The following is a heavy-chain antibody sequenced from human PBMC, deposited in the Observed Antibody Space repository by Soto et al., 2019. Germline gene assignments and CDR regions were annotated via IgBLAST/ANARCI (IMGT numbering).Heavy chain of an antibody. CDR2: FDPEDGET. Sequence: ASVKVSCKVSGYTLTELSMHWVRQAPGKGLEWMGGFDPEDGETIYAQKFQGRVTMTEDTSTDTAYMELSSLRSEDTAVYYCATVNYSSGWRNWLDPWGQGTLVNVSS. CDR3: ATVNYSSGWRNWLDP. D-gene: IGHD6-25*01. V-gene: IGHV1-24*01. J-gene: IGHJ5*02. CDR1: GYTLTELS.